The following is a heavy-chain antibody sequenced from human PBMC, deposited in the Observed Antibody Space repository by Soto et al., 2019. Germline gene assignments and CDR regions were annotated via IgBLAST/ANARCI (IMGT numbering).Heavy chain of an antibody. CDR3: ARDLKEYCSDGKCTCFAP. D-gene: IGHD2-15*01. CDR1: DGSTSPDW. CDR2: IPYSVST. Sequence: DGSTSPDWWSGRRHPPEEGLEWIGCIPYSVSTDYNPSLKSRVTISFDASKNQISLQVRSATAADAAVYYCARDLKEYCSDGKCTCFAPWGQGPPVTVS. J-gene: IGHJ5*02. V-gene: IGHV4-59*01.